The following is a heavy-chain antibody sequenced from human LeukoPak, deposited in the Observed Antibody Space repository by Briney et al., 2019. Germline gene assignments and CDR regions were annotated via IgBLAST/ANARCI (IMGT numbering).Heavy chain of an antibody. V-gene: IGHV3-48*03. Sequence: PGGSLRLSCAASGFTFSSYEMNWVRQAPGKGLEWVSYISSSGSTIYYADSVKGRFTISRDNAKNSLYLQMNSLRAEDTAVYYCARDQRKQQLVRNGMDVWGQGTTVTVSS. CDR1: GFTFSSYE. D-gene: IGHD6-13*01. J-gene: IGHJ6*02. CDR3: ARDQRKQQLVRNGMDV. CDR2: ISSSGSTI.